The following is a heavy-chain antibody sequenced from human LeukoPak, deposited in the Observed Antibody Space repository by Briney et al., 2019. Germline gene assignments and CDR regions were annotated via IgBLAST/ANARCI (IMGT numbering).Heavy chain of an antibody. D-gene: IGHD1-26*01. J-gene: IGHJ3*02. V-gene: IGHV1-18*01. CDR1: GYTFTSYG. Sequence: ASVKVSCKASGYTFTSYGISWVRQAPGQGLEWMGWISAYNGNTNYAQKLQGRVTMTTDTSTSTAYMELRSLRSEDTAVYYCARGLSGSYPGITEYLHFDIWGQGTMVTVSS. CDR2: ISAYNGNT. CDR3: ARGLSGSYPGITEYLHFDI.